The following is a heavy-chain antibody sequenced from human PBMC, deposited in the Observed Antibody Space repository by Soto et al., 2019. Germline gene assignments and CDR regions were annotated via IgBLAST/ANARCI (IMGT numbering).Heavy chain of an antibody. V-gene: IGHV3-66*01. CDR1: GFTFSSYY. Sequence: GGSLRLSCAASGFTFSSYYMSWVRQAPGKGLEWVSVIYSGGSTYYADSVKGRFTISRDNSKNTLYLQMNSLRAADTAVYYCARDLMRYCSSTSCYPDYYYYYMDVWGKGTTVTVSS. J-gene: IGHJ6*03. CDR3: ARDLMRYCSSTSCYPDYYYYYMDV. CDR2: IYSGGST. D-gene: IGHD2-2*01.